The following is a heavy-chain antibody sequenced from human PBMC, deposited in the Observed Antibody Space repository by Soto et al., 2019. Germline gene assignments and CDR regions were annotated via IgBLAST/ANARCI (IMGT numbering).Heavy chain of an antibody. J-gene: IGHJ3*02. V-gene: IGHV1-69*12. CDR2: IIPIFGTA. CDR3: ARVHIVVVTAAFDI. CDR1: GGTFSSYA. Sequence: QVQLVQSGAEVKKPGSSVKVSCKASGGTFSSYAISWVRQAPGQGLEWMGGIIPIFGTANYAQKFQGRVTITADESTSTAYMELSSLRSDDTAVYYCARVHIVVVTAAFDIWGQGTMVTVSS. D-gene: IGHD2-21*02.